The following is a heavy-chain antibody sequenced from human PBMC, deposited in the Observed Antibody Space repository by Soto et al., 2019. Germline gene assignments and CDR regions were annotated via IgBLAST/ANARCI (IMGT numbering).Heavy chain of an antibody. V-gene: IGHV3-53*01. CDR1: GFTFSSND. CDR3: ATRPLLPGAP. D-gene: IGHD3-22*01. CDR2: IYSGGST. Sequence: EVQLVESGGGLIQPGGSLRLSCAAAGFTFSSNDMNWVRQAPGKGMEWVSLIYSGGSTYYAASVKGRFTISRDNSTNTLYRQMSSLRAEDTAVYYCATRPLLPGAPWGQGTMVTVSS. J-gene: IGHJ3*01.